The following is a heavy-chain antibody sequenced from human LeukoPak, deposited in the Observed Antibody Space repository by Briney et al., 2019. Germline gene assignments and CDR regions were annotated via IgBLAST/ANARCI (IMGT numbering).Heavy chain of an antibody. Sequence: ASVKVSCKTSGYVFINYYIHWVRLAPGQGLEWMGWIHPSTGNPTYAQGFTGRFVFSLDTSVSTTYLPISSLKAEDTAVYYCARAYQRLGELSLPNYWGQGTLVTVSS. V-gene: IGHV7-4-1*02. CDR2: IHPSTGNP. CDR1: GYVFINYY. CDR3: ARAYQRLGELSLPNY. D-gene: IGHD3-16*02. J-gene: IGHJ4*02.